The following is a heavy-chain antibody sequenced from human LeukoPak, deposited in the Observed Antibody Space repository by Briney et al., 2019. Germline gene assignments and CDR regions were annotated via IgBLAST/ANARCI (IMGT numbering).Heavy chain of an antibody. D-gene: IGHD1-26*01. J-gene: IGHJ5*02. CDR3: ARDLSEVVGATPWFDP. Sequence: ASVKVSCKASGYTFTGYYMHWVRQAPGQGLEWMGWINPNSGGTNYAQKFQGRVTMTRDTSINTAYMELSRLRSDDTAVYYCARDLSEVVGATPWFDPWGQGTLVTVSS. CDR2: INPNSGGT. V-gene: IGHV1-2*02. CDR1: GYTFTGYY.